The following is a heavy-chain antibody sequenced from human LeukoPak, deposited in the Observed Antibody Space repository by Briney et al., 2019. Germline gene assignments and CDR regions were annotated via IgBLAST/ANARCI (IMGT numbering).Heavy chain of an antibody. CDR3: AKDTLIAVGGYYGMDV. CDR2: IKQDGSEK. D-gene: IGHD6-19*01. Sequence: ETLSLTCAVYGGSFSGYYWSWVRQAPGKGLEWVANIKQDGSEKYYVDSVKGRFTISRDNAKNSLYLQMNSLRAEDTAVYYCAKDTLIAVGGYYGMDVWGQGTTVTVSS. J-gene: IGHJ6*02. V-gene: IGHV3-7*03. CDR1: GGSFSGYY.